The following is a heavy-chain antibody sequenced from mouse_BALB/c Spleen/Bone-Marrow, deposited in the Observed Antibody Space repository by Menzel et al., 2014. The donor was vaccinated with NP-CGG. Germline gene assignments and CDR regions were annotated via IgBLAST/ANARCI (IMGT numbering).Heavy chain of an antibody. CDR1: GFTFSDCG. Sequence: EVQGVESGGGLVQPGGSRKLSCAASGFTFSDCGMAWVRQAPGKGPEWVAFISNLAYSIYYADTVTGRFTISRENAKNTLYLEMSSLRSEDTAMYYCARDRGRYRYFDVWGAGTTVTVSS. CDR3: ARDRGRYRYFDV. D-gene: IGHD3-1*01. J-gene: IGHJ1*01. CDR2: ISNLAYSI. V-gene: IGHV5-15*02.